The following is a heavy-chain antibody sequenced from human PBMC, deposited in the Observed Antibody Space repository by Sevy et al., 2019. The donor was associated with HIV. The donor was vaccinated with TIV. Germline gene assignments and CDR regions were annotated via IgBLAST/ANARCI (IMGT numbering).Heavy chain of an antibody. CDR2: ISYDGSNK. CDR1: GFTFSSYG. Sequence: GGSLRLSCAASGFTFSSYGMHWVRQAPGKGLEWVAVISYDGSNKYYADSVKGRFTISRKNSKNTLYLQMNSLRAEDTVGCYCAKGMGNGSGSLHRGAYYYGMDVWGQGTTVTVSS. J-gene: IGHJ6*02. D-gene: IGHD3-10*01. V-gene: IGHV3-30*18. CDR3: AKGMGNGSGSLHRGAYYYGMDV.